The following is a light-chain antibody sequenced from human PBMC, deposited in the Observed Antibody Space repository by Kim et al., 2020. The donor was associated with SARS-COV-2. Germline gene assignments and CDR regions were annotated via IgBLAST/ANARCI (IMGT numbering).Light chain of an antibody. V-gene: IGKV1-12*01. CDR1: QGISSC. J-gene: IGKJ4*01. CDR2: PAS. Sequence: DIQMTQSPSSVSASVGDRVTIPCRASQGISSCLDWYQQKPGKAPKPLIFPASNLQSGVPSRVRGSGSGTDFTLSIRRLQPENFATYYCQHRVSFPLDFGGGTK. CDR3: QHRVSFPLD.